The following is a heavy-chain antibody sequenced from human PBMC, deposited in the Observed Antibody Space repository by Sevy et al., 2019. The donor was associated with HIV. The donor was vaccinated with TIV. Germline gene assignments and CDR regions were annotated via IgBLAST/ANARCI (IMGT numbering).Heavy chain of an antibody. CDR3: AKGSRPYSSGWYVRPARMDV. CDR1: GFTFSSYA. V-gene: IGHV3-23*01. CDR2: ISGSGGST. J-gene: IGHJ6*01. Sequence: GGSLRLSCAASGFTFSSYAMSWVRQAPGKGLEWVSAISGSGGSTYYADSVKGRFTISRDNSKNTLYLQMNSLRAEDTAVYYCAKGSRPYSSGWYVRPARMDVWGKGPRSPSPQ. D-gene: IGHD6-19*01.